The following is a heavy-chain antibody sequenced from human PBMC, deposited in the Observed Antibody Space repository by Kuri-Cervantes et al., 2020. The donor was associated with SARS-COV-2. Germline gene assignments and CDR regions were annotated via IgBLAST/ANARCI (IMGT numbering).Heavy chain of an antibody. D-gene: IGHD5-18*01. CDR1: GGSISSGGYY. CDR3: ARVGYSSGRHDY. CDR2: IYHSGST. V-gene: IGHV4-30-2*01. J-gene: IGHJ4*02. Sequence: LRLSCTISGGSISSGGYYWSWIRQPPGKGLEWIGYIYHSGSTYYNPSLKSRVTISVDRSKNQFSLKLSSVTAADTAVYYCARVGYSSGRHDYWGQGTLVTVSS.